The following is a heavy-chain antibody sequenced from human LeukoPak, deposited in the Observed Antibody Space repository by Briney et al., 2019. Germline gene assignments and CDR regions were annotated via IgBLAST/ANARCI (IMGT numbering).Heavy chain of an antibody. V-gene: IGHV4-38-2*01. J-gene: IGHJ2*01. CDR2: IYHSGST. D-gene: IGHD4-23*01. Sequence: SETLSLTCAVSGYSISSGYYWGWIRQPPGKGLEWIGSIYHSGSTYYNPSLKSRVTVSVDTSKNQFSLKLSSVTAADTAVYYCARRGGNPDYWYFDLWGRGTLVTVSS. CDR3: ARRGGNPDYWYFDL. CDR1: GYSISSGYY.